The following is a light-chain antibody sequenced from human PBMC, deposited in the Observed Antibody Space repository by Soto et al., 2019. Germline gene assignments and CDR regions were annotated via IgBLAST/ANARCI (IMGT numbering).Light chain of an antibody. CDR1: QSVSSIY. CDR3: QQYVSSLWT. Sequence: EIVLTQSPGTLSLSPGERATLSCRASQSVSSIYFAWYQQKPGQAPRLLIYGASSRATGIPDRFSGSGSGTDFTLTISRLEPEDFAVYYCQQYVSSLWTFGQGTKVEIK. CDR2: GAS. V-gene: IGKV3-20*01. J-gene: IGKJ1*01.